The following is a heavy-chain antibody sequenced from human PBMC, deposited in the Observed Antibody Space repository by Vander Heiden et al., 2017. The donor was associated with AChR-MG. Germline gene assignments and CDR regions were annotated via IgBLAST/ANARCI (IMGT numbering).Heavy chain of an antibody. CDR1: GFTFSSYG. V-gene: IGHV3-30*02. Sequence: QVQLVESGGGVVQPGGSLRLSCAASGFTFSSYGMHWVRQAPGKGLEGVAFIRYDGSNKYYADSVKGRFTISRDNSKNTLYLQMNSLRAEDTAVYYCAKDGSGWYGRNWYFDLWGRGTLVTVSS. J-gene: IGHJ2*01. D-gene: IGHD6-19*01. CDR2: IRYDGSNK. CDR3: AKDGSGWYGRNWYFDL.